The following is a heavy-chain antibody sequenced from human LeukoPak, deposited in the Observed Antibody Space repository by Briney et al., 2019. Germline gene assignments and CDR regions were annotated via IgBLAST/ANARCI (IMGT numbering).Heavy chain of an antibody. D-gene: IGHD3-9*01. V-gene: IGHV4-59*10. Sequence: MSSETLSLTCAVYGGSFSGYYWSWIRQPAGKGLEWIGRIYTSGSTNYNPSLKSRVTMSVDTSKNQFSLKLSSVTAADTAVYYCARGDYDILTGYYYFDYWGQGTLVTVSS. J-gene: IGHJ4*02. CDR2: IYTSGST. CDR1: GGSFSGYY. CDR3: ARGDYDILTGYYYFDY.